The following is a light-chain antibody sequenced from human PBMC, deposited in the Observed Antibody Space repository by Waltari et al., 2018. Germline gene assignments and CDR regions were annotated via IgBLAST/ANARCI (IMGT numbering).Light chain of an antibody. V-gene: IGLV3-21*02. J-gene: IGLJ2*01. CDR1: SVGSKR. Sequence: SSVMTQPPSVSVAPGQTATITCGGPSVGSKRVSRYQQKPGQAPVLVFYDDSDRPSGVPDRFSGSNSGNTATLTISRVEAGDEADYYCQVWDSISNHVVFGGGTRLTVL. CDR3: QVWDSISNHVV. CDR2: DDS.